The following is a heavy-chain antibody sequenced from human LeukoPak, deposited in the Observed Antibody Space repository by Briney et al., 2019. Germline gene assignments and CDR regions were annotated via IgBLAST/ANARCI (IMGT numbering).Heavy chain of an antibody. CDR1: GFTVSSNY. CDR2: IYSGGST. J-gene: IGHJ5*02. Sequence: GGSLRLSCAASGFTVSSNYMSWVRQAPGKGLEWVSVIYSGGSTYYADSVKGRFTISRHNSKNTLYLQTNSLRAEDMAVYYCARASSGWYGEWFDPWGQGTLVTVSS. CDR3: ARASSGWYGEWFDP. D-gene: IGHD6-19*01. V-gene: IGHV3-53*04.